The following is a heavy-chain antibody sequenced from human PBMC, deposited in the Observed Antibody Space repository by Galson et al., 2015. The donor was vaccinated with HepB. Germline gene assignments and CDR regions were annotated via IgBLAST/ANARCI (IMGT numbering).Heavy chain of an antibody. V-gene: IGHV1-69*13. Sequence: SVKVSCKASGGTFSSYAISWVRQAPGQGLEWMGGIIPIFGIANYAQKFQGRVTITADESTSTAYMELSSLRSEDTAVYYCARGQGYCSSTSCYEEDYYGMDVWGQGTTVTVSS. CDR2: IIPIFGIA. D-gene: IGHD2-2*01. CDR1: GGTFSSYA. CDR3: ARGQGYCSSTSCYEEDYYGMDV. J-gene: IGHJ6*02.